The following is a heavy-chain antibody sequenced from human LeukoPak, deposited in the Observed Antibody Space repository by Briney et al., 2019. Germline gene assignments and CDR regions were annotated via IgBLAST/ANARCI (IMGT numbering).Heavy chain of an antibody. CDR3: ARGGTYSSSWSKFDP. D-gene: IGHD6-13*01. V-gene: IGHV4-30-2*01. CDR2: IYHSGST. CDR1: GGSISSGGYY. J-gene: IGHJ5*02. Sequence: SQTLSLTCTVSGGSISSGGYYWSWLRQPPGKGLEWIGYIYHSGSTYYNPSLKSRVTISVDRSKNQFSLKLSPVTAADTAVYYCARGGTYSSSWSKFDPWGQGTLVTVSS.